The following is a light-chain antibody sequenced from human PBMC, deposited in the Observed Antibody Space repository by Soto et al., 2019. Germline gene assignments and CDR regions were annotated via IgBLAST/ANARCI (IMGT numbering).Light chain of an antibody. CDR1: SSNIGVNT. Sequence: QSVLTQPPSSSGTPGQRVTISCSGSSSNIGVNTVNWYQQFPGTAPKLLLRNNDQRPSGVPDQFSGSKSGTSASLAISALQSEDEADYYCAAWDDRLSGVVIGGGTKLTVL. CDR2: NND. V-gene: IGLV1-44*01. CDR3: AAWDDRLSGVV. J-gene: IGLJ2*01.